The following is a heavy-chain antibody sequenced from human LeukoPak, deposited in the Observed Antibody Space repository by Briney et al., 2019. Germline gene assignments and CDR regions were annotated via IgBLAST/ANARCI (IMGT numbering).Heavy chain of an antibody. D-gene: IGHD2-15*01. CDR1: GYTFTSYG. Sequence: GASVKVSCKASGYTFTSYGISWVRQAPGQGLEWMGWISTYNGNTNYAQKLQGRVTMTTDTYTSTAYMELRSLRSDDTAVYYCARDLLYCSGGSCPFDYWGQGTLVTVSS. CDR2: ISTYNGNT. V-gene: IGHV1-18*01. CDR3: ARDLLYCSGGSCPFDY. J-gene: IGHJ4*02.